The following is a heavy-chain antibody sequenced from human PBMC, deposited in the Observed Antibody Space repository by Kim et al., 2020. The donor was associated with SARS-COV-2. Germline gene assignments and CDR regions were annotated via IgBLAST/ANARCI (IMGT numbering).Heavy chain of an antibody. V-gene: IGHV4-34*01. Sequence: SETLSLTCAVYGGSFSGYYWSWIRQPPGKGLEWIGEINHSGSTNYNPSLKSRVTISVDTSKNQFSLKLSSVTAADTAVYYCARVSSSSWYRYGIDVWGQGTTVTVSS. CDR1: GGSFSGYY. CDR2: INHSGST. D-gene: IGHD6-13*01. J-gene: IGHJ6*02. CDR3: ARVSSSSWYRYGIDV.